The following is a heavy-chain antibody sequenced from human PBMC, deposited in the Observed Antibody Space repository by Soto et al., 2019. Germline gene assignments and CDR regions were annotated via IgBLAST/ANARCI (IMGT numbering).Heavy chain of an antibody. CDR3: TTDPVPLYQLNNDY. V-gene: IGHV3-15*01. CDR2: IKSKTDGGTT. J-gene: IGHJ4*02. D-gene: IGHD2-2*01. CDR1: GFTFSNAW. Sequence: GGSLRLSFSDSGFTFSNAWMSWVRQAPGKGLEWVGRIKSKTDGGTTDYAAPVKGRFTISRDDSKNTLYMQMNSLKNDDTAVYYCTTDPVPLYQLNNDYWGQGTLVNV.